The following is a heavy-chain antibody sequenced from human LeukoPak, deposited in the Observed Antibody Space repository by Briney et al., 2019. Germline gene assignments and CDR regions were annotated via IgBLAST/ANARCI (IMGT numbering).Heavy chain of an antibody. CDR2: VSAYNGRT. CDR3: GRWSPDPNDS. D-gene: IGHD3-3*01. V-gene: IGHV1-18*01. J-gene: IGHJ4*02. CDR1: GYTFINHG. Sequence: VSVKVSFKASGYTFINHGISWVRQAPGQGLEWMGWVSAYNGRTEYAQKFQDRVTMTTDTSTTTGYMELRSLRSDDTAVYFCGRWSPDPNDSWGQGTLVTVSS.